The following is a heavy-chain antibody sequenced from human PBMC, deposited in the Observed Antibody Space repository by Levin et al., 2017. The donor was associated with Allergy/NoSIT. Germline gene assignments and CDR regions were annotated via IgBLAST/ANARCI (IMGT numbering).Heavy chain of an antibody. V-gene: IGHV1-2*02. D-gene: IGHD2-2*01. Sequence: ASVKVSCKASGYTFTGYYMHWVRQAPGQGLEWMGWINPNSGGTNYAQKFQGRVTMTRDTSISTAYMELSRLRSDDTAVYYCARDRGGSTVLRNWFDPWGQGTLVTVSS. J-gene: IGHJ5*02. CDR1: GYTFTGYY. CDR2: INPNSGGT. CDR3: ARDRGGSTVLRNWFDP.